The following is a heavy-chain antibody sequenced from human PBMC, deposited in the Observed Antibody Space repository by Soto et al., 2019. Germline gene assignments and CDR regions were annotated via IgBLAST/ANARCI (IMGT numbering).Heavy chain of an antibody. D-gene: IGHD1-20*01. CDR3: VRLITGTAGNAFDF. J-gene: IGHJ3*01. CDR1: GYTFSHYW. CDR2: IYPTDSDT. V-gene: IGHV5-51*01. Sequence: GESLKISCQASGYTFSHYWIGWVRQTPGKGLEWMGVIYPTDSDTRYSPSFQGQVTISVDKSLSTAHLQWSNLKASDTAIYYCVRLITGTAGNAFDFWGQGTVVTVSS.